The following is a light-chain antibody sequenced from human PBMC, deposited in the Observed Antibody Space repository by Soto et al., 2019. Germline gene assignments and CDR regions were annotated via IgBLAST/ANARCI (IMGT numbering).Light chain of an antibody. CDR3: TAWDDSLNGHVV. Sequence: QSVLTQPPSASGTPGQRVTISCSGGSSNIGSNTLNWYQQLPGTAPKLLIYSNNQRPSGVPDRFSGSKSGTSASLAISGLQSEDEADYYCTAWDDSLNGHVVFGGGTQLTVL. V-gene: IGLV1-44*01. CDR2: SNN. J-gene: IGLJ2*01. CDR1: SSNIGSNT.